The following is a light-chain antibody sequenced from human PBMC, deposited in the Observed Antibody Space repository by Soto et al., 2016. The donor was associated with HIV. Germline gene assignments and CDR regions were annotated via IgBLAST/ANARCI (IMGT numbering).Light chain of an antibody. CDR1: QSLLHSDGKTY. CDR3: MLSSTDSSD. J-gene: IGKJ2*01. Sequence: DIVMTQTPLSLSVTPGQPASISCKSSQSLLHSDGKTYLYWYLQKPGQSPQLLIYLGSNRVLRGPDRFSVSGSGTDFTLKISRVETEDVGVYYCMLSSTDSSDFGQGTKLEIK. V-gene: IGKV2-28*01. CDR2: LGS.